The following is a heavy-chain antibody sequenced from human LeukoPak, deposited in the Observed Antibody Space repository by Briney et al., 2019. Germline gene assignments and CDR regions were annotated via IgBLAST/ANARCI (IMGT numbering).Heavy chain of an antibody. Sequence: GGSLRLSCAASGFTFSSYGMHWVRQAPGKGLEWVAVISYDGSNKYYADSVKGRFTISRDNSKNTLHLQMNSLRAEDTAVYYCAKDSMPHRGYSYGVDYWGQGTLVTVSS. CDR2: ISYDGSNK. CDR3: AKDSMPHRGYSYGVDY. D-gene: IGHD5-18*01. V-gene: IGHV3-30*18. CDR1: GFTFSSYG. J-gene: IGHJ4*02.